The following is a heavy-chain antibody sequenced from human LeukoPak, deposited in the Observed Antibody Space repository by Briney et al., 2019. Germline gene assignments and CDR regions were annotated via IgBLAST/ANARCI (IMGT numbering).Heavy chain of an antibody. J-gene: IGHJ4*02. CDR3: ARGRFDY. CDR1: GFTFSSYW. CDR2: INSDGSST. V-gene: IGHV3-74*01. Sequence: GRSLRLSCAASGFTFSSYWMHWVRQAPGNGLVWVSRINSDGSSTSYANSGKGRFTISRDNAKNTPYLQMNSLRAEDTAVYYCARGRFDYWGQGTLVTVSS.